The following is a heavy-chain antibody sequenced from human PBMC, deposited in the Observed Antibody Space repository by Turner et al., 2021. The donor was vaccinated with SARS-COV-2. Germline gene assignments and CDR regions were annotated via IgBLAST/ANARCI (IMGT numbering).Heavy chain of an antibody. Sequence: QVQLVESGGGVVQPGRSLRLSCAASGFTFSSYGMHWVRQAPGKGLEWVAVISYDGSNKYYADSVKGRFTISRDNSKNTLYLQMNSLRAEDTAVYYCAKGGWYYDILTGSYFEYWGQGTLVTVS. CDR2: ISYDGSNK. CDR1: GFTFSSYG. V-gene: IGHV3-30*18. CDR3: AKGGWYYDILTGSYFEY. J-gene: IGHJ4*02. D-gene: IGHD3-9*01.